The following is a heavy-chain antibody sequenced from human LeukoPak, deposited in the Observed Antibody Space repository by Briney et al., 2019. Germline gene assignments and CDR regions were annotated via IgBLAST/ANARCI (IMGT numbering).Heavy chain of an antibody. CDR3: ARRQQERVEMTTVAGLFDF. J-gene: IGHJ4*02. D-gene: IGHD5-24*01. Sequence: GESPKISCKGSGYSFTSYWIGWVRQMPGKGLEWMGIIYPGDSDTRYSPSFQGLVTISVDQSTSTAYLQWSSLKASDTGMYYCARRQQERVEMTTVAGLFDFWGQGTLVTVSS. CDR1: GYSFTSYW. CDR2: IYPGDSDT. V-gene: IGHV5-51*01.